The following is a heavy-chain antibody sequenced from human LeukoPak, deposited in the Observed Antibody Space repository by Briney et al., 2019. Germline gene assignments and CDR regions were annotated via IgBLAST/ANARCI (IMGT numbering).Heavy chain of an antibody. D-gene: IGHD5-12*01. Sequence: GESLKISCKGSGYSFTSYWFGWVRQMPGTGLEWMGIIYPGDSDTRYSPSFQGQVTISADKSISTAYLQWSSLKASDTAMYYCARQQLDSGYVLFDYWGQGTLVTVSS. CDR1: GYSFTSYW. CDR2: IYPGDSDT. J-gene: IGHJ4*02. V-gene: IGHV5-51*01. CDR3: ARQQLDSGYVLFDY.